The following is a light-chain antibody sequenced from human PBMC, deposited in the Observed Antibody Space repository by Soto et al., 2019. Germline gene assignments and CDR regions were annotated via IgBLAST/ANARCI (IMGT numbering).Light chain of an antibody. J-gene: IGLJ3*02. V-gene: IGLV2-14*01. CDR2: EVS. CDR3: SSYTSSSSLA. Sequence: QSALTQPASVSGSPGQSITISCTGTSSDVGGYNYVSWYQQHPGKPPKLMIYEVSNRPSGVSKRFSGSKSGNTASLTISGLQAEDEADYYCSSYTSSSSLAFGGGTKLTVL. CDR1: SSDVGGYNY.